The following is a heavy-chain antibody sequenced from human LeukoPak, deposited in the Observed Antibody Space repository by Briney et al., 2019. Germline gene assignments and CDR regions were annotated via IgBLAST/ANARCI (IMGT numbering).Heavy chain of an antibody. CDR2: IIPILGIA. Sequence: ASVKVSCKASGGTFSSYAISWVRQAPGQGLEWMGRIIPILGIANYAQKFQGRVTITADKSTSTAYMELRSLRSDDTAVYYCARTDIVVVVAAYDYWGQGTLVTVSS. CDR1: GGTFSSYA. J-gene: IGHJ4*02. D-gene: IGHD2-15*01. V-gene: IGHV1-69*04. CDR3: ARTDIVVVVAAYDY.